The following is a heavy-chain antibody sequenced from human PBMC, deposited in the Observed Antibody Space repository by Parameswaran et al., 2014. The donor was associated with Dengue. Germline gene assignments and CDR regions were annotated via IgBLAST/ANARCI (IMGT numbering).Heavy chain of an antibody. D-gene: IGHD3-22*01. CDR2: INPNSGGT. Sequence: WVRQAPGQGLEWMGWINPNSGGTNYAQKFQGRVTMTRDTSISTAYMELSRLRSDDTAVYYRARAVGDTMIVVVPYFDYWGQGTLVTVSS. CDR3: ARAVGDTMIVVVPYFDY. J-gene: IGHJ4*02. V-gene: IGHV1-2*02.